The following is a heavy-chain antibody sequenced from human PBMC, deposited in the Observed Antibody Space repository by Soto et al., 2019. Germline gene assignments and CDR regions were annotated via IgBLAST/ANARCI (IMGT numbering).Heavy chain of an antibody. D-gene: IGHD6-6*01. CDR1: GGTFSSYA. V-gene: IGHV1-69*13. J-gene: IGHJ6*02. Sequence: ASVKVSCKASGGTFSSYAISWVRQAPGQGLEWMGGIIPIFGTANYAQKFQGRVTITADESTSTAYMELSSLRSEDTAVYYCAREVGGSAARRGGMDVWGQGTTVTVSS. CDR2: IIPIFGTA. CDR3: AREVGGSAARRGGMDV.